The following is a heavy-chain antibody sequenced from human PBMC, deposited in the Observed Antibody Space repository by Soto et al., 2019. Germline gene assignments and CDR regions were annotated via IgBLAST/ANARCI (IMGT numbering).Heavy chain of an antibody. V-gene: IGHV3-74*01. Sequence: EVQLVESGGGLVQPGGSLRLSCAASGFTFSTYWMHWARQGPGKGLVWVSRINADGSTTTYSDSVKGRCTISRDNAKNTLYLQMNSLRPEDTAVYFCATVATHSYNWIDPWGQGTLVTISS. CDR2: INADGSTT. CDR3: ATVATHSYNWIDP. D-gene: IGHD3-3*02. CDR1: GFTFSTYW. J-gene: IGHJ5*02.